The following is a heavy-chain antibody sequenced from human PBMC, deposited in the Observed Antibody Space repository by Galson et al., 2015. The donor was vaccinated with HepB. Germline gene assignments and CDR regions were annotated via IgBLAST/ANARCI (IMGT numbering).Heavy chain of an antibody. V-gene: IGHV4-39*07. D-gene: IGHD5-12*01. CDR1: GGSISSSSYY. CDR3: ARTIYSGYANY. J-gene: IGHJ4*02. CDR2: IYYSGST. Sequence: SETLSLTCTVSGGSISSSSYYWGWIRQPPGKGLEWIGSIYYSGSTYYNPSLKSRVTISVDTSKNQFSLKLSSVTAADTAVYYCARTIYSGYANYWGQGTLVTVSS.